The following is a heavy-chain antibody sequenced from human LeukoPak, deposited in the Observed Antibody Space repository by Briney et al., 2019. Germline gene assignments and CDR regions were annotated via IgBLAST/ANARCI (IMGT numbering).Heavy chain of an antibody. V-gene: IGHV3-30*02. Sequence: GGSLRLSCAASGFTLRSYGMHWVRQAPGKGLEWVSFIRDDGSNKYCVDSVKGRFTVSRDDSKDTLYLQLNSLGPEDTAVYYCAKDLHQVFDIWGQGTMVTVSS. CDR1: GFTLRSYG. CDR3: AKDLHQVFDI. J-gene: IGHJ3*02. CDR2: IRDDGSNK. D-gene: IGHD2-2*01.